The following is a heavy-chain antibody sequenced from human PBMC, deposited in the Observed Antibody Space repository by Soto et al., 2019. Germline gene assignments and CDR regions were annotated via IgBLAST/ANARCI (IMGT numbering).Heavy chain of an antibody. CDR1: GFTFSSYA. CDR2: ISGSGGST. J-gene: IGHJ6*02. D-gene: IGHD6-19*01. CDR3: AKDRSENFWVYYYAMDV. V-gene: IGHV3-23*01. Sequence: PGGSLRLSCAASGFTFSSYAMSWVRQAPGKGLEWVSAISGSGGSTYYADSVKGRFTISRDNSKNTLHLQMNSLRGEDTAVYYCAKDRSENFWVYYYAMDVWGQGTAVTVSS.